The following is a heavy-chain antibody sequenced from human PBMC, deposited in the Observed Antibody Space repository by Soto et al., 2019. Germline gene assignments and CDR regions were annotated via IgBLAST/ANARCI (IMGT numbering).Heavy chain of an antibody. CDR2: IYYSGST. D-gene: IGHD3-10*01. J-gene: IGHJ4*02. CDR1: GGSISSGDYC. V-gene: IGHV4-30-4*01. CDR3: ARFYGSGSYYSSSGPDY. Sequence: SETLSLTCTVSGGSISSGDYCWSWIRQPPGKGLEWIGYIYYSGSTYYNPSLKSRVTISVDTSKNQFSLKLSSVTAADTAVYYCARFYGSGSYYSSSGPDYWGQGTLVTVSS.